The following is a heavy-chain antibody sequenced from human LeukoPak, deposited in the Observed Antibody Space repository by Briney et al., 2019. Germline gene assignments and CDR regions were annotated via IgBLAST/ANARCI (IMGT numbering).Heavy chain of an antibody. CDR1: GGSISSYY. J-gene: IGHJ3*02. CDR3: AGRTVVASDDAFDI. V-gene: IGHV4-59*08. D-gene: IGHD5-12*01. Sequence: PSETLSLTCTVSGGSISSYYWSWIRQPPGKGLEWIGYIYYSGSTNYNPSLKSRVTISVDTSKNQFSLKLSSVTAADTAVYYCAGRTVVASDDAFDIWGQGTMVTVSS. CDR2: IYYSGST.